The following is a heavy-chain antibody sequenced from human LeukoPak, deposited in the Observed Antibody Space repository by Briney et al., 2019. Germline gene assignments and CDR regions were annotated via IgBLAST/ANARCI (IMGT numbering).Heavy chain of an antibody. CDR3: ARDPSTWHFDL. CDR1: GGSISNHY. V-gene: IGHV4-59*11. J-gene: IGHJ2*01. Sequence: SSETLSLTCTVSGGSISNHYWSWIRQPPGKGLEWIGYIHYSGSTDYNPSLKSRVTISVHTSKNEMSLKLSSVTAADTAVYYCARDPSTWHFDLWGRGTLVTVSS. CDR2: IHYSGST.